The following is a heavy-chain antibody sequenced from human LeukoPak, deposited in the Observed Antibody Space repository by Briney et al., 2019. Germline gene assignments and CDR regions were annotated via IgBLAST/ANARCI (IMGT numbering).Heavy chain of an antibody. CDR2: ISNNGGST. V-gene: IGHV3-64*01. CDR1: GFTFSRYS. D-gene: IGHD6-6*01. J-gene: IGHJ4*02. Sequence: GGSLTLSCAASGFTFSRYSMHWVRQAPGKGLEYVSAISNNGGSTYYAKSVKGRFTISRDNSKNTLYLQMGSLRAEDMAVYYCARTSIAAREADYWGQGTLATVSS. CDR3: ARTSIAAREADY.